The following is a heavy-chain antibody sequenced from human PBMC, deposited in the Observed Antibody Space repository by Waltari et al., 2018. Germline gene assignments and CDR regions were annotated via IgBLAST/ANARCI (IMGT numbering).Heavy chain of an antibody. CDR2: VYASVNT. D-gene: IGHD3-3*01. V-gene: IGHV4-59*02. CDR1: GVSVSRYY. J-gene: IGHJ4*02. Sequence: QVQLQESAPGQVRPPEILALTCAVSGVSVSRYYWHWTRQSPERGLEWIGYVYASVNTNYNPSLKSRVIISADTSNNQLSLRLHSVTAADTAIYYCARGWSGNSYFPYWGQGALVTVSS. CDR3: ARGWSGNSYFPY.